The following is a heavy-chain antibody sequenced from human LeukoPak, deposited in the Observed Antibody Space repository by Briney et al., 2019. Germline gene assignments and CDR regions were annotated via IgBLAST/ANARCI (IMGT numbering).Heavy chain of an antibody. CDR2: ISYDGSNK. V-gene: IGHV3-30*18. Sequence: PGRSLRLSCAASGCTFSSYGMHWVSQAPGKGLEWVAVISYDGSNKYYADSVKGRFTISRDNSKNTLYLQMNSLRAEDTAVYYCAKGATLVVVPFGFWDWGQGTLVTVSS. CDR1: GCTFSSYG. CDR3: AKGATLVVVPFGFWD. J-gene: IGHJ4*02. D-gene: IGHD3-22*01.